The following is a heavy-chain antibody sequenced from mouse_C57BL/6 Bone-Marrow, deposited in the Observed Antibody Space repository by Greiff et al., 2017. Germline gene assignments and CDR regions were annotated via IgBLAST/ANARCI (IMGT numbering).Heavy chain of an antibody. CDR2: INYDGSST. D-gene: IGHD2-4*01. CDR1: GFTFSDYY. J-gene: IGHJ4*01. V-gene: IGHV5-16*01. Sequence: EVHLVESEGGLVQPGSSMKLSCTASGFTFSDYYMAWVRQVPEKGLEWVANINYDGSSTYYLDSLKSRFIISRDNAKNILYLQMSSLKSEDTATYYCARAPYDYVPDAMDYWGQGTSVTVSS. CDR3: ARAPYDYVPDAMDY.